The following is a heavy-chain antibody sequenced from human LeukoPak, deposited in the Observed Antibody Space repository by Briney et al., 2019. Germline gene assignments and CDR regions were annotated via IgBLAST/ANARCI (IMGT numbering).Heavy chain of an antibody. J-gene: IGHJ5*02. Sequence: GGSLRLSCAASGFTFGSYSMSWVRPAPGKGLEWVSSISSSSSYIYYADSVKGRFTISRDNAKNSLYLQMNSLRAEDTAVYYCARDINYYDSSGPTTWGQGTLVTVSS. CDR1: GFTFGSYS. CDR3: ARDINYYDSSGPTT. D-gene: IGHD3-22*01. V-gene: IGHV3-21*01. CDR2: ISSSSSYI.